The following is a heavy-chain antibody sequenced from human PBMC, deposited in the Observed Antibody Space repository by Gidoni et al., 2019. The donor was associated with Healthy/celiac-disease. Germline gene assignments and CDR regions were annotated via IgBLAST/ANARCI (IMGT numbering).Heavy chain of an antibody. CDR2: ISDYNGNT. J-gene: IGHJ3*02. CDR3: ARDLGVVVVAATHPQAFDI. V-gene: IGHV1-18*01. D-gene: IGHD2-15*01. Sequence: QVQLVQSGAEVKKPGASVMVSCTASGYTFTSYVLSWVRQAPGQGLEWMGWISDYNGNTNYAQKLQGRVTMTTDTATSTAYMELRSLRSDDTAVYYCARDLGVVVVAATHPQAFDIWGQGTMVTVSS. CDR1: GYTFTSYV.